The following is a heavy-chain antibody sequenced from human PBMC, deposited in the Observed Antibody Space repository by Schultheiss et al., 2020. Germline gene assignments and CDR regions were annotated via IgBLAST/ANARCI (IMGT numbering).Heavy chain of an antibody. CDR3: ARGVIQLWLSQYYFDY. J-gene: IGHJ4*02. CDR1: GFTFSSYS. D-gene: IGHD5-18*01. Sequence: GGALRLSCAASGFTFSSYSMNWVRQAPGKGLEWVSYISSSGSTIYYADSVKGRFTISRDNAKNSLYLQMNSLRAEDTAVYYCARGVIQLWLSQYYFDYWGQGTLVTVSS. V-gene: IGHV3-48*04. CDR2: ISSSGSTI.